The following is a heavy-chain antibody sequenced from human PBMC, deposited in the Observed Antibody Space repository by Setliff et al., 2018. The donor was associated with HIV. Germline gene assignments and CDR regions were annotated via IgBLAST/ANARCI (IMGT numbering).Heavy chain of an antibody. CDR1: GGSISSNNYY. D-gene: IGHD2-2*01. Sequence: SETLSLTCTVSGGSISSNNYYWGWIRQSPGKGLEWFGSIYYSGNAYYNPSLKSRLTISMDTSKNQLSLKLRSVTAADTAVYYCARRRTRDAFDIWGQGTMVTVSS. J-gene: IGHJ3*02. CDR2: IYYSGNA. V-gene: IGHV4-39*01. CDR3: ARRRTRDAFDI.